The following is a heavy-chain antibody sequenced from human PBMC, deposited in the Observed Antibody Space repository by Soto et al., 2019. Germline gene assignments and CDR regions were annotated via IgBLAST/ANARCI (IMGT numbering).Heavy chain of an antibody. Sequence: QVKLVQSGAEVREPGASVKVSCKASGYSFTNNDVSWVRQATGQGLERMGWMNPGSGDTGYAQKFQGRVTMTRDISIATAYMELSSLRSDDPAIYYCARMATFGSLNWFDPWGQGTLVTVAS. CDR3: ARMATFGSLNWFDP. V-gene: IGHV1-8*01. CDR1: GYSFTNND. D-gene: IGHD3-16*01. CDR2: MNPGSGDT. J-gene: IGHJ5*02.